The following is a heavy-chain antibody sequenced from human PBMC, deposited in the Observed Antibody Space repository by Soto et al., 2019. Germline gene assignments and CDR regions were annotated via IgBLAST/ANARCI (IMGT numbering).Heavy chain of an antibody. J-gene: IGHJ6*02. CDR3: ARRVAVAGTGTDYYYYGMDV. Sequence: GESLKISCKGSGYSFTSYWISCVRQMPGKGLEGRGRIDPSDSYTNYSPSFQGHVTISADKSISTAYLQWSSLKASDTAMYYCARRVAVAGTGTDYYYYGMDVWGQGTTVTVSS. D-gene: IGHD6-19*01. CDR1: GYSFTSYW. CDR2: IDPSDSYT. V-gene: IGHV5-10-1*01.